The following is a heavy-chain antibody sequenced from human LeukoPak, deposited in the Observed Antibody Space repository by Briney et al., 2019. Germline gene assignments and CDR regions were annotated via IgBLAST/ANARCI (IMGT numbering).Heavy chain of an antibody. CDR2: IYSGGST. CDR1: GFTVSSNY. Sequence: GGSPRLSCAASGFTVSSNYMSWVRQAPGKGLEWVSVIYSGGSTYYADSVKGRFTISRDNSKNTLYLQMNSLRAEDTAVYYCARDPARAMIRYWGQGTLVTVSS. J-gene: IGHJ4*02. CDR3: ARDPARAMIRY. D-gene: IGHD3-22*01. V-gene: IGHV3-53*01.